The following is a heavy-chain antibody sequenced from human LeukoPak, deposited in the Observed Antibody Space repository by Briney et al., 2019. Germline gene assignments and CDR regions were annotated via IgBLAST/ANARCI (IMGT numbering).Heavy chain of an antibody. D-gene: IGHD3-16*02. CDR3: ARDSGHYDYVWGSYPSGFDP. J-gene: IGHJ5*02. V-gene: IGHV4-59*01. CDR1: GGSISSYY. CDR2: IYYSGST. Sequence: SETLSLTCTVSGGSISSYYWSWIRQPPGKGLEWIGYIYYSGSTNYNPSLKSRVTISVDTSKNQFSLKLSSVTAADTAVYYCARDSGHYDYVWGSYPSGFDPWGQGTLVTVSS.